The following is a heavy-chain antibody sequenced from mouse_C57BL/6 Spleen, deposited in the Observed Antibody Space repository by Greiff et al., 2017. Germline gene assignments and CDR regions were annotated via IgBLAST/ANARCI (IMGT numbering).Heavy chain of an antibody. CDR2: IDPSDSET. CDR1: GYTFTSYW. D-gene: IGHD3-2*02. V-gene: IGHV1-52*01. Sequence: QVQLQQPGAELVRPGSSVKLSCKASGYTFTSYWMHWVKQRPIQGLEWIGNIDPSDSETHYNQKFKDKATLTVDKSSSTAYMQLSSMTSEDSAVYYCAREGGQLRLRAMDYWGQGTSVTVSS. J-gene: IGHJ4*01. CDR3: AREGGQLRLRAMDY.